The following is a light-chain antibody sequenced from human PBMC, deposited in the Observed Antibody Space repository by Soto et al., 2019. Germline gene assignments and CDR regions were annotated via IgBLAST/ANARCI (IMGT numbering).Light chain of an antibody. J-gene: IGLJ1*01. CDR2: DVT. CDR3: SSYTSSSTYV. CDR1: SSDVGGYNY. V-gene: IGLV2-14*01. Sequence: QSALTQPASVSGSPGRSIAISCTGTSSDVGGYNYVSWYQQHPGKAPKLIIYDVTNRPSGVSNRFSGSKSGNTASLTISGLQAEDEADYYCSSYTSSSTYVFGTGTKLTVL.